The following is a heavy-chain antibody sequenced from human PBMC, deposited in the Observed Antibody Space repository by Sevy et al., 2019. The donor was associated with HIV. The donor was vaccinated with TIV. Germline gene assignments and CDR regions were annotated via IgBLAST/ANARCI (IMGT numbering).Heavy chain of an antibody. Sequence: GGSLRLSCAASGFTFSTYAMTWVRQAPGRGLEWVSVISFSGGSTYYADSVKGRFTISKENSKNTLYLQMNSLRAEDTAVYYCAKDRVSGAYYTGDFDYWGQGTLVTVSS. D-gene: IGHD3-3*01. J-gene: IGHJ4*02. CDR2: ISFSGGST. CDR1: GFTFSTYA. CDR3: AKDRVSGAYYTGDFDY. V-gene: IGHV3-23*01.